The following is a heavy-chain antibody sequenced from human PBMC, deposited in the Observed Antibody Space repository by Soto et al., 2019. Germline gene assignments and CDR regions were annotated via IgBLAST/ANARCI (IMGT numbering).Heavy chain of an antibody. J-gene: IGHJ4*02. CDR3: ARDYDGFDY. Sequence: SETLSLTCDVSSVTITSSNWWTWVRQPPGKGLEWLGKISHSGTVNYNATLRSRVTISVDKPKNQLSLKLMSVTAADTAVYYCARDYDGFDYWGPGILVTVSS. V-gene: IGHV4-4*02. D-gene: IGHD3-16*01. CDR1: SVTITSSNW. CDR2: ISHSGTV.